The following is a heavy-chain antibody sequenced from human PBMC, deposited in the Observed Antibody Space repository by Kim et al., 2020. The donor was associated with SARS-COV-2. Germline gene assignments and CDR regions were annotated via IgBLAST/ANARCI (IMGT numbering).Heavy chain of an antibody. V-gene: IGHV3-23*01. CDR1: GFTFSSYA. CDR3: AKNFASGTYYIDY. CDR2: ISGSGSGT. D-gene: IGHD3-10*01. J-gene: IGHJ4*02. Sequence: GGSLRLSCAASGFTFSSYAMTWVRQAPGKGLEWVSSISGSGSGTFYAGSAKGRFTISRDNSKNTLFLQMNSLRAEDTAVYYCAKNFASGTYYIDYWGQGTLVTVSS.